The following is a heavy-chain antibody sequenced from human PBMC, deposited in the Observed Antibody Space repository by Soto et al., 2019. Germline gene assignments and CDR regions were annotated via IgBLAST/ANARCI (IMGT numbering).Heavy chain of an antibody. CDR3: ARGDCVGGSCYSLAGSFHYYMDV. CDR2: INSDGSVS. D-gene: IGHD2-15*01. J-gene: IGHJ6*03. V-gene: IGHV3-74*01. CDR1: GFTFSNYW. Sequence: EVKLVESGGGLVQPGGSLRLSCAASGFTFSNYWMYWVRQAPGQGLVWVSRINSDGSVSRYADSVKGRLTISRDNVKNTLYLQMNSLRVEDTAVYYCARGDCVGGSCYSLAGSFHYYMDVWGKGTMVTVFS.